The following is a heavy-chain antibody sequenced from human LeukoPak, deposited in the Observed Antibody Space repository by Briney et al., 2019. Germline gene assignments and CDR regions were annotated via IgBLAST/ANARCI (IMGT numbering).Heavy chain of an antibody. Sequence: GGSLRLSCAASGFTFSNYWMSWVRRAPGKGLEWVANINQDGSEKYYVDSVKGRFTISRDNAKNSNSLYLQMNSLRAEDTAVYYCARDKSVAGYYFDYWGRGTLVTVSS. D-gene: IGHD6-19*01. CDR1: GFTFSNYW. V-gene: IGHV3-7*01. CDR2: INQDGSEK. J-gene: IGHJ4*02. CDR3: ARDKSVAGYYFDY.